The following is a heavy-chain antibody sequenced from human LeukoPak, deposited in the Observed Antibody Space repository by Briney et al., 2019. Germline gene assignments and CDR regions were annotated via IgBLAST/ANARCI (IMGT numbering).Heavy chain of an antibody. CDR3: AKVRGTYSSGYYFDS. CDR1: GFTFDAYA. CDR2: ISWNSGYI. D-gene: IGHD6-19*01. J-gene: IGHJ4*02. Sequence: GGSLRLSCAASGFTFDAYAMHWVRQAPGKGLEWLSIISWNSGYIDYADSVKGRFTISRDNAKNSLFLQMDSLRTEDTAFYYCAKVRGTYSSGYYFDSWGQGTLVTVSS. V-gene: IGHV3-9*01.